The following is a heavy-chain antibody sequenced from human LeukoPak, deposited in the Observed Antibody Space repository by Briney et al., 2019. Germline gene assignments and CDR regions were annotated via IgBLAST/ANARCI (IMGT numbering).Heavy chain of an antibody. V-gene: IGHV4-34*01. CDR1: GGSFSVYY. J-gene: IGHJ4*02. CDR2: INHSGST. Sequence: SETLSLTCAVYGGSFSVYYWSWIRQPPGKGLEWIGEINHSGSTNYNPSLKSRVTISSDMSKNQFSLKVSSVTAADTAIYYCARDYGVGGYYFDSWGQGTLVTVSS. D-gene: IGHD4-17*01. CDR3: ARDYGVGGYYFDS.